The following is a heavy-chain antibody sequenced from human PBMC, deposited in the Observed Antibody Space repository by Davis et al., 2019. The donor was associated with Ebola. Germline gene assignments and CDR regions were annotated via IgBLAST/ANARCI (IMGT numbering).Heavy chain of an antibody. Sequence: GESLKISCAASGFTFSSYSMNWVRQAPGKGLEWVSSISSSSSYIYYADSVKGRFTISRDNAKNSLYLQMNSLRAEDTAVYYCARDGDRQWMVYGMDVWGQGTTVTVSS. CDR1: GFTFSSYS. J-gene: IGHJ6*02. CDR2: ISSSSSYI. V-gene: IGHV3-21*04. CDR3: ARDGDRQWMVYGMDV. D-gene: IGHD6-19*01.